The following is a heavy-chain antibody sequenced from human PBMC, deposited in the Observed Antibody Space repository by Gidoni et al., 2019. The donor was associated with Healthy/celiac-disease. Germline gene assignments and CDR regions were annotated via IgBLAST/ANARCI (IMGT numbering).Heavy chain of an antibody. J-gene: IGHJ4*02. D-gene: IGHD3-22*01. Sequence: QVQLQESGPGLVKPSETLSLTCAVSGYSISSGYYWGWIRQPPGKGLEWIGSIYHSGSTYYNPSLKSRVTISVDTSKNQFSLKLSSVTAADTAVYYCARRYYDSRAPFDYWGQGTLVTVSS. CDR3: ARRYYDSRAPFDY. CDR1: GYSISSGYY. V-gene: IGHV4-38-2*01. CDR2: IYHSGST.